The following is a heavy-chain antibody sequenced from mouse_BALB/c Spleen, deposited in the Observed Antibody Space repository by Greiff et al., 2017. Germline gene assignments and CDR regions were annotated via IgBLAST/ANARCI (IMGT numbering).Heavy chain of an antibody. V-gene: IGHV5-9-4*01. J-gene: IGHJ3*01. D-gene: IGHD1-1*01. CDR2: ISSGGSYT. CDR3: ARSITTVVATPFAY. CDR1: GFTFSSYA. Sequence: EVHLVESGGGLVKPGGSLKLSCAASGFTFSSYAMSWVRQSPEKRLEWVAEISSGGSYTYYPDTVTGRFTISRDNAKNTLYLEMSSLRSEDTAMYYCARSITTVVATPFAYWGQGTLVTVSA.